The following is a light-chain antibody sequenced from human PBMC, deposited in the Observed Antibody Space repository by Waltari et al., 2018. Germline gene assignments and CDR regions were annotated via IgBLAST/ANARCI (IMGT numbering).Light chain of an antibody. CDR1: SPNNGSNP. J-gene: IGLJ2*01. Sequence: QSVLTQPPSASGTPGQRVTISCSGSSPNNGSNPVTWYQQLPGTAPRLLIYGDNRRPSGVPDRFSGSKSGTSASLAISGLQSEDEVDFYCAVWDNSLNGVVFGGGTKLTVL. V-gene: IGLV1-44*01. CDR2: GDN. CDR3: AVWDNSLNGVV.